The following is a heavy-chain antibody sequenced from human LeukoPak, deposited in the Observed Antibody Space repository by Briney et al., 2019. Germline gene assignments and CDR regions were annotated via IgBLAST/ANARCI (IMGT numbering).Heavy chain of an antibody. J-gene: IGHJ2*01. CDR2: IYYSGST. CDR3: AGDAAAPYLNNWYFDL. Sequence: SETLSLTCTVSGGSISSYYWSWIRQPPGKGLEWIGYIYYSGSTNYNPSLKSRVTISVDTSKNQFSLKLSSVTAADTAVYYCAGDAAAPYLNNWYFDLWGRGTLVTVSS. V-gene: IGHV4-59*01. CDR1: GGSISSYY. D-gene: IGHD2/OR15-2a*01.